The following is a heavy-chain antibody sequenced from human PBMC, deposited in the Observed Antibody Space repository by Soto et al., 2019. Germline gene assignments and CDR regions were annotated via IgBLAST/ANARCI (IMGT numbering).Heavy chain of an antibody. CDR3: SRESTIGHSDH. Sequence: GGSLRLSCGGSGFVFRDYAINWVRQAPGKGLEWVAEISNNGRIKKYADSVKGRFSTHRDNFKDTVFLQMDSLRLEDTAVYYCSRESTIGHSDHWGQGTPVTVSS. CDR2: ISNNGRIK. V-gene: IGHV3-30*04. J-gene: IGHJ4*02. CDR1: GFVFRDYA. D-gene: IGHD1-26*01.